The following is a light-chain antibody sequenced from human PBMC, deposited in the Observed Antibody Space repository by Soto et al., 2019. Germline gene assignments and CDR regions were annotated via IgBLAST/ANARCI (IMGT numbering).Light chain of an antibody. CDR3: KQRSNWLPET. J-gene: IGKJ2*01. Sequence: EIVLTQSPATLSLSPGERTTLSCRASQSVSSYLAWYQQKPGQAPRLLIYDASNSATGIPARFSGSGSGTDFTLTISSLEPEDFAVYYCKQRSNWLPETFGQGTKLEIK. V-gene: IGKV3-11*01. CDR1: QSVSSY. CDR2: DAS.